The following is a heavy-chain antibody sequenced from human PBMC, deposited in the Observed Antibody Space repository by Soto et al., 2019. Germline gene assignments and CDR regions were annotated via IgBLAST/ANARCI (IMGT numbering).Heavy chain of an antibody. CDR1: ADSFNNYY. D-gene: IGHD3-16*01. V-gene: IGHV4-59*01. CDR2: IYFKGKA. J-gene: IGHJ4*02. Sequence: SETLSLTCTISADSFNNYYWTWLRQPPGTGLEWNGYIYFKGKAKYMPSLEGKLTISIDTSKKEFSLKLSCVTPADAAVYYGARVTFGGNVLAHWRQGTLVTVSS. CDR3: ARVTFGGNVLAH.